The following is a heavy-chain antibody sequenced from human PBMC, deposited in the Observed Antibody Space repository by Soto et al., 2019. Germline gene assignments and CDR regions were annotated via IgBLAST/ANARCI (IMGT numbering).Heavy chain of an antibody. CDR1: GFTFSSYA. CDR2: VSGSGDST. D-gene: IGHD1-26*01. J-gene: IGHJ4*02. CDR3: AKGLGSGSYAATDY. V-gene: IGHV3-23*01. Sequence: EVQLLESGGGLVQPGGSVRLSCAASGFTFSSYAMSWVRQAPGKGLEWVSAVSGSGDSTYDADSVKGRFTISRDNSKNTLYLQMNSLRAEDTAVYYCAKGLGSGSYAATDYWGQGTLVTVSS.